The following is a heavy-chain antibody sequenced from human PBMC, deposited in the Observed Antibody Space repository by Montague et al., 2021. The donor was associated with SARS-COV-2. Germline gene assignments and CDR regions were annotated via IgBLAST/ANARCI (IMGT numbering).Heavy chain of an antibody. D-gene: IGHD3-22*01. J-gene: IGHJ3*02. CDR1: GGSISSYY. Sequence: SETLSLTCTVSGGSISSYYWSWILQPPGKGLEWIGYIYYSGSTTYNPSLKSRVTISVDTSKNQFSLKLSSVTAADTAVYYCARANLPNYYDIGHAFDIWGQGTMVTVSS. V-gene: IGHV4-59*12. CDR3: ARANLPNYYDIGHAFDI. CDR2: IYYSGST.